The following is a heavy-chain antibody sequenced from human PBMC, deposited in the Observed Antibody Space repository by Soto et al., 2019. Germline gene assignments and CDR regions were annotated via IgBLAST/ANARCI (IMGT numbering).Heavy chain of an antibody. CDR3: ATLGYCSGGSCLNNWFDP. CDR2: IYHSGST. CDR1: GGSISSSNW. V-gene: IGHV4-4*02. Sequence: PSDTLSLTCAVSGGSISSSNWWSWVRQPPGKGLEWIGEIYHSGSTNYNPSLKSRVTISVDKSKNQFSLKLSSVTAADTAVYYCATLGYCSGGSCLNNWFDPWGQGTLVTVSS. J-gene: IGHJ5*02. D-gene: IGHD2-15*01.